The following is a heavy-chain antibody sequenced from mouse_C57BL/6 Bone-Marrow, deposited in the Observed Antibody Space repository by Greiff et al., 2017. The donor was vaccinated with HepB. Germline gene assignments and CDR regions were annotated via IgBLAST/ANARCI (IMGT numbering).Heavy chain of an antibody. Sequence: QVQLQQSGAELVRPGTSVKMSCKASGYTFTNYWIGWAKQRPGHGLEWIGDIYPGGGYTNYNEKFKGKATLTADKSSSTAYMQFSSLTSEDSAIYYCTRKLYDYGDYYAMDYWGQGTSVTVSS. CDR3: TRKLYDYGDYYAMDY. D-gene: IGHD2-4*01. CDR2: IYPGGGYT. V-gene: IGHV1-63*01. J-gene: IGHJ4*01. CDR1: GYTFTNYW.